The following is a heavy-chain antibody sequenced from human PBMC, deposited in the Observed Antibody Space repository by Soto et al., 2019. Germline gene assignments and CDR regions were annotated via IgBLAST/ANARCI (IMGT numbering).Heavy chain of an antibody. CDR2: IKSKSDGGTT. D-gene: IGHD3-16*02. Sequence: PGGSLRLSCAASGFTFSDGWMSWVRQAPGKGLDWVFRIKSKSDGGTTEYAAPVRGRFTTSRDDSKNTLHLQMNSLKTEDTAVYYCNTDLWRIALVVGYTGDFDXWGQATPLTVSX. CDR3: NTDLWRIALVVGYTGDFDX. V-gene: IGHV3-15*01. J-gene: IGHJ5*02. CDR1: GFTFSDGW.